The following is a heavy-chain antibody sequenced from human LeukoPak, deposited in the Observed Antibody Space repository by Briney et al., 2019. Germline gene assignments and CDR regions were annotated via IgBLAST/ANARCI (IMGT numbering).Heavy chain of an antibody. Sequence: GGSLRLSCAASGFTFSDFWMSWVRQAPGKGLEWVANINQDGSEKNYVDSVKGRFTISRDSAKNSLYLQMDSLRVEDTAIYYCARCSGWAFKNWGQGTLVTVSS. D-gene: IGHD6-19*01. CDR3: ARCSGWAFKN. J-gene: IGHJ4*02. V-gene: IGHV3-7*01. CDR2: INQDGSEK. CDR1: GFTFSDFW.